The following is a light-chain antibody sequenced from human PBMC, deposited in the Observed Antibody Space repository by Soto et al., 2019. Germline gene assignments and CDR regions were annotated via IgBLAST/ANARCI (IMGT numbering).Light chain of an antibody. CDR1: QSVSRN. Sequence: IVMTQAPATLSVSPGERATLSCRASQSVSRNLAWYQQKPGQAPRLLIYGASTRATGGPAMFSGSGSGTEFTLTISSLQSEDCAVDYCQRDNNWPLTFGGGTKVELK. CDR2: GAS. CDR3: QRDNNWPLT. V-gene: IGKV3-15*01. J-gene: IGKJ4*02.